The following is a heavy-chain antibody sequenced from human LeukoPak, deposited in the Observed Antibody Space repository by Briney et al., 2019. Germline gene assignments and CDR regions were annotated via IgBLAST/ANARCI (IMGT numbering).Heavy chain of an antibody. D-gene: IGHD2-15*01. J-gene: IGHJ6*03. Sequence: PSETLSLTCAVYGGSFSGYYWSWIRQTPGKGLEWIGEINHSGSTNYNPSLKSRVTIAVDTTKNQSSLKLSSVTAAVTTVYYCARGNIVVVVAQGDYYYYMDVWGKGTTVTVSS. CDR2: INHSGST. CDR3: ARGNIVVVVAQGDYYYYMDV. V-gene: IGHV4-34*01. CDR1: GGSFSGYY.